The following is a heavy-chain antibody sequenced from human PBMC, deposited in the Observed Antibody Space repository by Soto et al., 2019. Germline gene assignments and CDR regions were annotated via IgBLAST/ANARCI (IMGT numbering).Heavy chain of an antibody. CDR3: ARGSRQSSYYYYYMDV. Sequence: GASVKVSCKASGYTFTGYYMHWVRQAPGQGLEWMGWINPNSGGTNYAQKFQGWVTMTRDTSISTAYMELSRLRSDDTAVYYCARGSRQSSYYYYYMDVWGKGTTVTVSS. CDR2: INPNSGGT. CDR1: GYTFTGYY. V-gene: IGHV1-2*04. J-gene: IGHJ6*03.